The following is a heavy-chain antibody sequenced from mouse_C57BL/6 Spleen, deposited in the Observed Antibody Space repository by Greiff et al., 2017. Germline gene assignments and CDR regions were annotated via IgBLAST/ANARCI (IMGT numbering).Heavy chain of an antibody. V-gene: IGHV1-53*01. CDR1: GYTFTSYW. Sequence: QVQLQQPGTELVKPGASVKLSCKASGYTFTSYWMHWVKQRPGHGLEWIGNINPSNGGTNYNEKFKSKATLTADKSSSTAYMQLSSLTSEDSAVYDCARSNGSRSCAYWGQGTLVTVSA. CDR3: ARSNGSRSCAY. D-gene: IGHD1-1*01. CDR2: INPSNGGT. J-gene: IGHJ3*01.